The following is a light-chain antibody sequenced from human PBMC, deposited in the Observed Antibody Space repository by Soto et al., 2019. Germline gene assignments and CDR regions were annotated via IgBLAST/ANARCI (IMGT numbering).Light chain of an antibody. CDR1: QSISSY. V-gene: IGKV1-9*01. CDR3: QQHNSYPIT. CDR2: AAS. J-gene: IGKJ5*01. Sequence: DIQMTQSPSTLSASVGDRVTITCRASQSISSYLAWYQQKPGRAPKLLIYAASTLQSGVPPRFSGSGSGTDFTLTISSLQPEDFATYYCQQHNSYPITFGQGTRLEIK.